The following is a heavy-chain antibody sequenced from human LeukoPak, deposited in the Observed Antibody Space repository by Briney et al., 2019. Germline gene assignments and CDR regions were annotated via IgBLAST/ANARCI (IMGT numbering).Heavy chain of an antibody. CDR2: INPSGGST. V-gene: IGHV1-46*01. CDR1: GYTFTSYY. CDR3: ARKRDSKYCSGTSCSNFDY. D-gene: IGHD2-2*01. Sequence: ASVKVSCKASGYTFTSYYMHWVRQAPGQGLEWMGIINPSGGSTSYTQKFQGRVTMTRDTSASTVYMELSSLRSEDTAMYYCARKRDSKYCSGTSCSNFDYWGQGTLVTVSS. J-gene: IGHJ4*02.